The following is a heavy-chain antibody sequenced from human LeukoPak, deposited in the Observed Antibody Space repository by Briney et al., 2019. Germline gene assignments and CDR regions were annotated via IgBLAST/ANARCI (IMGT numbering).Heavy chain of an antibody. Sequence: GESLKISCKGSGYSFSTYWIGWVRQMPGKGLEWMGIIYPGDSDTRYSPSFQGQVTISADKSISTAYLQWSSLRASDTAIYYCARRSSGYLYFDLWGRGTLVTVSS. D-gene: IGHD3-22*01. CDR2: IYPGDSDT. V-gene: IGHV5-51*01. CDR1: GYSFSTYW. CDR3: ARRSSGYLYFDL. J-gene: IGHJ2*01.